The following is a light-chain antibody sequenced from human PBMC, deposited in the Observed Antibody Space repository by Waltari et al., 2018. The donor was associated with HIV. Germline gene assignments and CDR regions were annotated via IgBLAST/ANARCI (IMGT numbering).Light chain of an antibody. CDR1: SSNIGSNA. CDR2: RNN. V-gene: IGLV1-44*01. J-gene: IGLJ1*01. CDR3: AAWDDSLNGYYV. Sequence: QSVLTQPPSASGTPGQRVSISSSAPSSNIGSNAVNCYQQLPGTAPKLLIYRNNQRPSGVPDRFSGSKSGTSASLAISGLQSEDEADYYCAAWDDSLNGYYVFGTGTKVTVL.